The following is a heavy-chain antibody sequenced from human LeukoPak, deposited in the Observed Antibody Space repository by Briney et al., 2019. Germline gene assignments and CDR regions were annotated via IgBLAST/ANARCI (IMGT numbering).Heavy chain of an antibody. CDR2: VYRSGQT. D-gene: IGHD3-3*01. Sequence: SETLSLTCTVSGDSIRSSTYFWGWIRQPPGKGLEWIGSVYRSGQTYYNPSLKSRVTISVDTSKNQFSLKLSSVTAADTAVYYCARARRITTIDYWGQGTLVTVSS. CDR1: GDSIRSSTYF. J-gene: IGHJ4*02. V-gene: IGHV4-39*07. CDR3: ARARRITTIDY.